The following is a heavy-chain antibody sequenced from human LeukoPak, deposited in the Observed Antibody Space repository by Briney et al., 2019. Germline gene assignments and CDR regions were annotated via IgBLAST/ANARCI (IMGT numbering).Heavy chain of an antibody. CDR3: ARRNAPNDYYDSSGYYSNAFDI. J-gene: IGHJ3*02. V-gene: IGHV4-39*01. D-gene: IGHD3-22*01. Sequence: SETLSLTCTVSGGSISSSSYYWGWIRQPPGKGLEWIGSIYYSGSTYYNPSLKSRVTISVDTSKNQFSLKLSSVTAADTAVYYCARRNAPNDYYDSSGYYSNAFDIWDQGTMVTVSS. CDR2: IYYSGST. CDR1: GGSISSSSYY.